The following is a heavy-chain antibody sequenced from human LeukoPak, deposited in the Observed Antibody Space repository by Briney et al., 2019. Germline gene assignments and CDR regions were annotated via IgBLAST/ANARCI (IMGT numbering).Heavy chain of an antibody. CDR3: ARGDGSGSYYPFFDS. CDR2: IHHSGST. D-gene: IGHD3-10*01. Sequence: SETLSLTCAVYGGSFSGYYWSWIRQPPGKGLEWIGEIHHSGSTNHNPSLKSRVAISVDTSKNQFSLKLSSLTAADTALYYCARGDGSGSYYPFFDSWGQGTLVFVSS. CDR1: GGSFSGYY. V-gene: IGHV4-34*01. J-gene: IGHJ4*02.